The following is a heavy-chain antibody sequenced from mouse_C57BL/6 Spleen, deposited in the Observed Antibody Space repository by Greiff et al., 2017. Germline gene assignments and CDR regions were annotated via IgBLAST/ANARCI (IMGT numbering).Heavy chain of an antibody. CDR2: ISSGSSTI. V-gene: IGHV5-17*01. D-gene: IGHD2-3*01. Sequence: EVHLVESGGGLVKPGGSLKLSCAASGFTFSDYGMHWVRQAPEKGLEWVAYISSGSSTIYYADTVKGRFTISRDNAKNTLFLQMTSLRSEDTAMYYCARGGLLPYAMDYWGQGTSVTVSS. CDR3: ARGGLLPYAMDY. J-gene: IGHJ4*01. CDR1: GFTFSDYG.